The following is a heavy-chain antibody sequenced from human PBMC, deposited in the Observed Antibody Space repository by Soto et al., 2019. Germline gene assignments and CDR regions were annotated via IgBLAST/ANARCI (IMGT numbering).Heavy chain of an antibody. V-gene: IGHV4-61*01. D-gene: IGHD6-13*01. CDR3: ARGYRTSWYWFDL. CDR1: AGSVSGDTHY. Sequence: QAQLQESGPGPVKPSETLSLTCTVSAGSVSGDTHYWSWIRQPPGKGLEWIGYIYNSGSTNYNPSLKSRFTRSVDTSKNQFSLKLSSVTAADTAVYYCARGYRTSWYWFDLWGRGTLVTVSS. CDR2: IYNSGST. J-gene: IGHJ2*01.